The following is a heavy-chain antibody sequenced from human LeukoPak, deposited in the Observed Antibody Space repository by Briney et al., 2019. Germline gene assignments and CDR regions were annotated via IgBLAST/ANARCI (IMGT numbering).Heavy chain of an antibody. CDR1: GFTFSSYA. CDR2: ISGSGGST. Sequence: GGSLRLSCAASGFTFSSYAMSWVRRAPGKGLEWVSAISGSGGSTYYADSVKGRFTISRDNSKNTLYLQMNSLRAEDTAVYYCAKPFEYSSSSGFDYWGQGTLVTVSS. CDR3: AKPFEYSSSSGFDY. D-gene: IGHD6-6*01. J-gene: IGHJ4*02. V-gene: IGHV3-23*01.